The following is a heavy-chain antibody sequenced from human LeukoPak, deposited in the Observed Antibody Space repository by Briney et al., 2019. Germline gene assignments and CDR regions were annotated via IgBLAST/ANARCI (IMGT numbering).Heavy chain of an antibody. D-gene: IGHD3-10*01. CDR2: IHGVSET. J-gene: IGHJ4*02. Sequence: GGSLRLSCAASGFTFSNYAMTWVRQAPGKGLEWVSTIHGVSETYYVDSVKGRFTISRDDSENTVYLQMNSLRVEDTAVYYCAKDRRGVSNGAPTTPGEDFWGQGTLVTVSS. CDR1: GFTFSNYA. CDR3: AKDRRGVSNGAPTTPGEDF. V-gene: IGHV3-23*01.